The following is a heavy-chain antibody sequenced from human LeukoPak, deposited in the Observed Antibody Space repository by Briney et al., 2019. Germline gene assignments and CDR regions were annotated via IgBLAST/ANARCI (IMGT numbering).Heavy chain of an antibody. V-gene: IGHV3-9*01. CDR1: GFTFDDYA. CDR2: ISWNSGSI. CDR3: AKAGLLLWFGEPFDY. Sequence: GGSLRLSCAASGFTFDDYAMHWVRQAPGKGPEWVSGISWNSGSIGYADSVKGRFTISRDNAKNSLYLQMNSLRAEDTALYYCAKAGLLLWFGEPFDYWGQGTLVTVSS. J-gene: IGHJ4*02. D-gene: IGHD3-10*01.